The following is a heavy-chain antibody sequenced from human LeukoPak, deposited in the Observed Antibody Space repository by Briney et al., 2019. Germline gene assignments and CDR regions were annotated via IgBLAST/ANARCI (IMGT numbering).Heavy chain of an antibody. J-gene: IGHJ4*02. CDR1: GFTFDDYG. D-gene: IGHD6-13*01. CDR2: ISWNSASL. CDR3: AKDYGYSSSWYDY. Sequence: RTGGSLRLSCEASGFTFDDYGMHWVRQAPGKGLEWVSTISWNSASLGYVDSVKGRFTISRDNAKKTLYLQMNSLRPEDTALYYCAKDYGYSSSWYDYWGQGTLVTVSS. V-gene: IGHV3-9*01.